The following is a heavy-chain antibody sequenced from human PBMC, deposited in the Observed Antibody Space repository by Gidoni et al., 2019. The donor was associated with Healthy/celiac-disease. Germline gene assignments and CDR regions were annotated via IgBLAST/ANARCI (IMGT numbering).Heavy chain of an antibody. CDR1: GLSCSSYD. D-gene: IGHD6-13*01. Sequence: EVQMLESGGGMVEPGGAMRRSCAASGLSCSSYDMSWVRQAPGKGLECVSAISGSGDSTYYARSVKCLFTISRDNSKNTLYLQMNSLRAEDTAVYYCAKEVDSSWYFDYWGQGTLVTVSS. J-gene: IGHJ4*02. CDR2: ISGSGDST. V-gene: IGHV3-23*01. CDR3: AKEVDSSWYFDY.